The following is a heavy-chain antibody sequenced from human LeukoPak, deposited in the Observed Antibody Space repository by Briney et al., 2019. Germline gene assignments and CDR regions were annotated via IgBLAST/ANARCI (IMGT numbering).Heavy chain of an antibody. Sequence: GGSLRLSCAASGFTFDDYAMHWVRQAPGKGLEWVSLISGDGGSTYYADSVKGRFTISRDNSKNSLYLQMNSLRTEDIALYYCAKDKEWELQGYMDVCGKGTTVTVSS. D-gene: IGHD1-26*01. J-gene: IGHJ6*03. CDR2: ISGDGGST. CDR3: AKDKEWELQGYMDV. CDR1: GFTFDDYA. V-gene: IGHV3-43*02.